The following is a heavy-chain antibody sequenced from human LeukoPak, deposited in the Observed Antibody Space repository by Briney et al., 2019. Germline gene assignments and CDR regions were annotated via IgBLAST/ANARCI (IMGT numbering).Heavy chain of an antibody. J-gene: IGHJ4*02. Sequence: ASVKVSCKASGYTFTGHYIHGLRQAPGQGLEWMGFINPNSGGTNYAQKFQGRVTMTRDTSISTAYMELSRLPSDDTAVYYCARDLDYWGQGNLVTVSS. CDR1: GYTFTGHY. CDR3: ARDLDY. V-gene: IGHV1-2*02. CDR2: INPNSGGT.